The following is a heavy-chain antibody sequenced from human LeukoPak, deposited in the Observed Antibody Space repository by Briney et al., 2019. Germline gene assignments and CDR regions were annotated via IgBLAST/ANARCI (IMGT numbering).Heavy chain of an antibody. D-gene: IGHD6-13*01. J-gene: IGHJ4*02. V-gene: IGHV7-4-1*02. CDR2: IYTDTGKP. Sequence: GASVKVSCKTSGYSFTKYAINWVRQAPGQGLEWMGWIYTDTGKPTYAQGFTGRFVFSVDTSVSTAYLQISSLKAEDTAVYFCARRIPVATAVDYWGQGTLVTVSS. CDR1: GYSFTKYA. CDR3: ARRIPVATAVDY.